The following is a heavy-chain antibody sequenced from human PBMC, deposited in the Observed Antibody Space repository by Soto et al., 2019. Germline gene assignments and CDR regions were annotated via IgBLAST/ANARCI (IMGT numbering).Heavy chain of an antibody. J-gene: IGHJ6*03. CDR2: IIPIFGIA. CDR1: GGTFSSYA. Sequence: ASVKVSCKASGGTFSSYAISWVRQAPGQGLEWMGGIIPIFGIANYAQKFQGRVTITADKSTSTAYMELSSLRSEDTAVYYCARDLVISCGSSHPLIYYMDVWGKGTTVTVSS. CDR3: ARDLVISCGSSHPLIYYMDV. D-gene: IGHD2-15*01. V-gene: IGHV1-69*10.